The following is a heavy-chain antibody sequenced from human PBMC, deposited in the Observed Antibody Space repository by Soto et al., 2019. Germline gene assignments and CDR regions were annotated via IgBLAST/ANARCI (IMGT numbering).Heavy chain of an antibody. V-gene: IGHV3-11*01. CDR3: AIYCSGGSCYSENWFDP. Sequence: GGSLRLSCAASGFTFSDYYMSWIRQAPGKGLEWVSYISSSGSTIYYADSVKGRFTISRDNAKNSLYLQMNSLRAEDTAVYYCAIYCSGGSCYSENWFDPWGQGTLVTVSS. CDR2: ISSSGSTI. D-gene: IGHD2-15*01. J-gene: IGHJ5*02. CDR1: GFTFSDYY.